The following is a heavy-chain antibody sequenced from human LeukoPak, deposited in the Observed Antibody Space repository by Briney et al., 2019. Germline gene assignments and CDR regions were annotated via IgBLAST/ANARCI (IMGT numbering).Heavy chain of an antibody. CDR2: VSYSGIT. CDR3: ARHYDFWSAYFRGFFDQ. V-gene: IGHV4-39*01. D-gene: IGHD3-3*01. J-gene: IGHJ4*01. Sequence: PSETVSLTCSVSGGAFSSSSYYWGWIRQPPGKGLEWIGSVSYSGITYYNQSLKSRVTISVDTSKKQFSVGLSSVTAADTAVYYCARHYDFWSAYFRGFFDQWGHGTLVSVSS. CDR1: GGAFSSSSYY.